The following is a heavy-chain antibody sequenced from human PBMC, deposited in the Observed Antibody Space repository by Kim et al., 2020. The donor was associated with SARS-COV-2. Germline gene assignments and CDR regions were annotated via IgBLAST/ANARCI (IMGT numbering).Heavy chain of an antibody. CDR3: VKDVDY. V-gene: IGHV3-23*03. CDR1: GFTFSSNA. J-gene: IGHJ4*02. Sequence: GGSLRLSCAASGFTFSSNAVSWARQAPGKGPEWVSVTYGGDTTYYADSVNGRFTISRDNSKNTLYLQMNSLRAEDTAVYYCVKDVDYWGQGTLVTVSS. CDR2: TYGGDTT.